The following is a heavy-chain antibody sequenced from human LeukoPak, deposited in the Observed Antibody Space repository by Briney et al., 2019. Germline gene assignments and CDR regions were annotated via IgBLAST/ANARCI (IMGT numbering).Heavy chain of an antibody. CDR2: IKQDGSEK. J-gene: IGHJ5*02. V-gene: IGHV3-7*05. CDR3: ARASDPWLQLT. Sequence: GSLRLSCAASGFTFSNYWMIWVRQAPGKGLEWVGNIKQDGSEKRYADSVRGRFSIPRDNAQTSLYLQMNSLRAEDTAVYYCARASDPWLQLTWGQGTLVTVSS. CDR1: GFTFSNYW. D-gene: IGHD5-24*01.